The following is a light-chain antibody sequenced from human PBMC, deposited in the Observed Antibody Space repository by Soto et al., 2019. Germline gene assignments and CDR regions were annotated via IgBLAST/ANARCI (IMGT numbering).Light chain of an antibody. Sequence: DIQMTQSPSSLPASVGDRVTITCRASQSISSYLNWYQQKPGKAPKLLIYAASSLQSGVPSGFSGSGSGTDFTLTISSLQPEDFATYYCQQSYSTPRTFGQGTKVDIK. CDR3: QQSYSTPRT. V-gene: IGKV1-39*01. CDR1: QSISSY. CDR2: AAS. J-gene: IGKJ1*01.